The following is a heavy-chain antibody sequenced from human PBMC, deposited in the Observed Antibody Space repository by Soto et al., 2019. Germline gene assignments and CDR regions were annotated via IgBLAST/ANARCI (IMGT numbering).Heavy chain of an antibody. Sequence: QVQLVESGGGVVQPGTSLRLSCAASGFSFSTYGMHWVRQAPGKGLEWVAVIWYDGTNKYYGDSVNGRFTISRDNSKNNVYLQMNSLRAEDTAVYYCARGSTASLKAPPGPWGQGVLVTVSS. V-gene: IGHV3-33*01. CDR2: IWYDGTNK. J-gene: IGHJ5*02. CDR3: ARGSTASLKAPPGP. CDR1: GFSFSTYG.